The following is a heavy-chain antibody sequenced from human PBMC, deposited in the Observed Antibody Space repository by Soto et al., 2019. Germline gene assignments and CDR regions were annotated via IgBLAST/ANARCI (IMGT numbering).Heavy chain of an antibody. CDR2: ISYDGSNK. J-gene: IGHJ4*02. CDR1: GFTFSSYG. V-gene: IGHV3-30*18. D-gene: IGHD3-10*01. CDR3: AKADYGSGSYSPD. Sequence: GGSLRLSCAASGFTFSSYGMHWVRQAPGKGLEWVAVISYDGSNKYYADSVKGRFTISRDNSKNTLYLQMNSLRAEDTAVYYCAKADYGSGSYSPDWGQGTLVTVSS.